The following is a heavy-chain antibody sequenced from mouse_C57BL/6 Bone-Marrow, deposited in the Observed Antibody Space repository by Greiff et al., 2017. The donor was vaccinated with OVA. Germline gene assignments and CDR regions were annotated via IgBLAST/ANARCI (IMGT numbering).Heavy chain of an antibody. CDR2: INPNYGTT. CDR3: ARSNYGFAY. Sequence: EVKLMESGPELVKPGASVKISCKASGYSFTDYNMNWVKQSHGKSLEWIGVINPNYGTTSYNQKFKGKATLTVDQSSSTAYMQLNSLTSEDAAVYYCARSNYGFAYWGQGTLVTVSA. V-gene: IGHV1-39*01. J-gene: IGHJ3*01. CDR1: GYSFTDYN. D-gene: IGHD2-5*01.